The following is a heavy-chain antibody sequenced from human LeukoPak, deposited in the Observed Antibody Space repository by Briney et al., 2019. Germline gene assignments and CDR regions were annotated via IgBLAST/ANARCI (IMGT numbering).Heavy chain of an antibody. J-gene: IGHJ5*02. CDR3: ARSSGSYDAWAFDP. Sequence: GGSLRLSCAASGFTFSSYWMSWVRQAPGKGLEWVANIKQDGSEKYYVDSVKGRFTISRDNAKNSLYLQMNSLRAEDTAVYYCARSSGSYDAWAFDPWGQGTLVTVSS. CDR1: GFTFSSYW. D-gene: IGHD1-26*01. V-gene: IGHV3-7*01. CDR2: IKQDGSEK.